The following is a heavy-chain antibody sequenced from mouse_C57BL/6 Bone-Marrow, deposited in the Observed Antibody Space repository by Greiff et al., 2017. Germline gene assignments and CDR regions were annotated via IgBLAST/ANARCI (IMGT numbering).Heavy chain of an antibody. CDR2: IYPRSGNN. CDR3: ARERTMVTTGCHYFDY. CDR1: GYTFTSYG. J-gene: IGHJ2*01. Sequence: QVQLQQSGAELARPGASVKLSCKASGYTFTSYGISWVKQRTGQGLEWIGEIYPRSGNNYYNEKFKGKATLTADKSSSTAYMELRSLASEDSAVYFCARERTMVTTGCHYFDYWGQGTTLTVSS. D-gene: IGHD2-2*01. V-gene: IGHV1-81*01.